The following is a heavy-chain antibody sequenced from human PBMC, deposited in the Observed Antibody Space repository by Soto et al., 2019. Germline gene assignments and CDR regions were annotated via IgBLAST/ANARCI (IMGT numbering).Heavy chain of an antibody. CDR1: GFTFSSYG. J-gene: IGHJ5*02. CDR2: ISYDGSNK. CDR3: AKAPMYFSTFRTPNWFDP. V-gene: IGHV3-30*18. D-gene: IGHD3-10*02. Sequence: GGYLRLSCAASGFTFSSYGMHWVRQAPGKGLEWVAVISYDGSNKYYADSVKGRFTISRDNSKNTLYLQMNSLRAEDTAVYYCAKAPMYFSTFRTPNWFDPWGQGTLVPVTS.